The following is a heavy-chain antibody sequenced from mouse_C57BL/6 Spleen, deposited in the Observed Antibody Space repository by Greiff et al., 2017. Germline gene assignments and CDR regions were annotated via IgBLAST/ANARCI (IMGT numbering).Heavy chain of an antibody. V-gene: IGHV1-22*01. D-gene: IGHD1-2*01. CDR3: ARGARLYWYFDV. J-gene: IGHJ1*03. Sequence: EVQLQQSGPELVKPGASVKMSCKASGYTFTDYNMPWVKQSHGKSLEWIGYINPNNGGTSYNQKFKGKATLTVNKSSSTAYMELRSLTSEDSAVYYCARGARLYWYFDVWGTGTTVTVSS. CDR1: GYTFTDYN. CDR2: INPNNGGT.